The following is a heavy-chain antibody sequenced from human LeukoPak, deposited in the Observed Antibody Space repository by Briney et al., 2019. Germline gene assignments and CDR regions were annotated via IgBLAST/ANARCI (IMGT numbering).Heavy chain of an antibody. V-gene: IGHV3-11*04. CDR1: GFTFSDYY. CDR3: ATFNHAIAI. CDR2: ISSSDNTI. J-gene: IGHJ3*02. Sequence: GGSLRLSCAASGFTFSDYYMSWIRQAPGKGLEWLSYISSSDNTIYYADSVRGRFTISRDNAKNSLYLHMNSLRAEDTAVYYCATFNHAIAIWGQGTMVTVSS.